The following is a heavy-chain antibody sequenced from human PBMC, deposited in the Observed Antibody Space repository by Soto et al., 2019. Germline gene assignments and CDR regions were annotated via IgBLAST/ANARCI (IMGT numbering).Heavy chain of an antibody. V-gene: IGHV3-23*01. CDR1: GFTFSTYA. CDR2: ISGSGGST. CDR3: AKSFHYGGNSDPYFVY. Sequence: EVQLLESGGGLVQPGGSLRLSCAASGFTFSTYAMSWVRQAPGKGLEWVSAISGSGGSTYYADAVKGRFTISRDNSKNWLYLQMNSLIDEDTAVYYCAKSFHYGGNSDPYFVYWGQGTLVTVSS. D-gene: IGHD4-17*01. J-gene: IGHJ4*02.